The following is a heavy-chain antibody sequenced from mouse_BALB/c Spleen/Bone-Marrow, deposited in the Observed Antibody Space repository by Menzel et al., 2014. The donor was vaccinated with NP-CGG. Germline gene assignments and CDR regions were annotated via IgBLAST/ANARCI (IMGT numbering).Heavy chain of an antibody. CDR2: ISSGSSTI. D-gene: IGHD2-4*01. CDR3: ARARSTMITTGTLDY. CDR1: GFTFSSFG. J-gene: IGHJ4*01. Sequence: EVHLVGSGGGLVQPGGSRKLSCAASGFTFSSFGMHWVRQAPEKGLEWVAYISSGSSTIYYADTLKGRFTISRDNPKNTLFLQMTSLRSEDTAMYYCARARSTMITTGTLDYWGQGTSVTVSS. V-gene: IGHV5-17*02.